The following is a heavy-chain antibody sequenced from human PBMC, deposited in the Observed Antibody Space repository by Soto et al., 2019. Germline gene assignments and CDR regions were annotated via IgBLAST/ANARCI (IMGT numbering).Heavy chain of an antibody. D-gene: IGHD1-1*01. CDR2: IYSGGST. V-gene: IGHV3-66*01. CDR3: ARGQLELSWFDP. CDR1: GFTVSSNY. J-gene: IGHJ5*02. Sequence: GGSLRLSCAASGFTVSSNYMSWVRQAPGKGLEWVSVIYSGGSTYYADSVKGRFTISRDNSKNTLYLQMNSLRAEDTAVYYCARGQLELSWFDPWGQGTLVTVSS.